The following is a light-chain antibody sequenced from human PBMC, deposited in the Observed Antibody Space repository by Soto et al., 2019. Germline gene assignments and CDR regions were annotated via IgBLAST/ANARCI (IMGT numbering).Light chain of an antibody. J-gene: IGKJ2*01. V-gene: IGKV3-15*01. CDR2: GTS. CDR1: QSVGRN. Sequence: EIVMTQSPDTLSVSPGERATLSCRASQSVGRNVAWYQQRPGQAPRLLIHGTSTRAADIPARFSGSVSGTEDTLPINSLQPEDFVTYYYQQYNNWPPTSTFGQGTKLEIK. CDR3: QQYNNWPPTST.